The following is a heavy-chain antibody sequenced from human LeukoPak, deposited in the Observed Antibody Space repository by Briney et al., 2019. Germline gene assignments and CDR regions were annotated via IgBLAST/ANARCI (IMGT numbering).Heavy chain of an antibody. Sequence: GGSLRLSCAASGFTFSSYTTNWVRQAPGKGLEGVSSISNSGFYIYYADSVKGRFVVSRDNANNSLYLQMNSLRDEDTAVYYCVTDGASDIWGQGTMVTVSS. J-gene: IGHJ3*02. V-gene: IGHV3-21*01. CDR1: GFTFSSYT. CDR3: VTDGASDI. CDR2: ISNSGFYI.